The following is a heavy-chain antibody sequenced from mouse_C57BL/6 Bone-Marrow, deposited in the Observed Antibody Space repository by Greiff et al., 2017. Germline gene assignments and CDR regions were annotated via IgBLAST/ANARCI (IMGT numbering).Heavy chain of an antibody. CDR3: ARPEVYGNYPFAY. Sequence: DVHLVESGGGLVQPGGSLKLSCAASGFTFSDYYMYWVRQTPEKRLEWVAYISNGGGSTYYPDTVKGRFTISRDNAKNTLYLQMSRLKSEDTAMYYCARPEVYGNYPFAYWGQGTLVTVSA. V-gene: IGHV5-12*01. D-gene: IGHD2-1*01. CDR2: ISNGGGST. J-gene: IGHJ3*01. CDR1: GFTFSDYY.